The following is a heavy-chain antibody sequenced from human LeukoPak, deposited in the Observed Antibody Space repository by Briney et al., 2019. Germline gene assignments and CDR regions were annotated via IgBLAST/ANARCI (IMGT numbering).Heavy chain of an antibody. Sequence: GGSLRLSCVGAGFPFSDFHMSWIRQAPGKGLEWVSYITSGGGFKYYADSVKGRFSISRDDSKNSVFLQMNSLRVEDTAAYYCARVRPGSSGSYYRTSWGQGTLVTVSS. D-gene: IGHD3-22*01. CDR2: ITSGGGFK. CDR1: GFPFSDFH. J-gene: IGHJ4*02. CDR3: ARVRPGSSGSYYRTS. V-gene: IGHV3-11*04.